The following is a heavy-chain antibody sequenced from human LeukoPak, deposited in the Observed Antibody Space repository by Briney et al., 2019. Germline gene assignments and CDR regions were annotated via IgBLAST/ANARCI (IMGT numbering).Heavy chain of an antibody. J-gene: IGHJ4*02. D-gene: IGHD3-16*02. CDR1: GGSITFGSYY. Sequence: PSETLSLTCTVSGGSITFGSYYWTWIRQPAGKGLEWIGSIYTRARAFYNPSLKSRVTISMDTSMNKFSLRLNSVTAADTAVYYCARARVIPASFDDWGQGALVTVSS. V-gene: IGHV4-61*02. CDR2: IYTRARA. CDR3: ARARVIPASFDD.